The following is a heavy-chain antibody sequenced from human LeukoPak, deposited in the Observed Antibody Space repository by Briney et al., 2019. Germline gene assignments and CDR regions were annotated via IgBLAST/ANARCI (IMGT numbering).Heavy chain of an antibody. CDR3: ARDPSVYFDY. J-gene: IGHJ4*02. V-gene: IGHV3-30*07. Sequence: SRDNSKNTLYLQMNSLRAEDTAVYYCARDPSVYFDYWGQGTLVTVSS.